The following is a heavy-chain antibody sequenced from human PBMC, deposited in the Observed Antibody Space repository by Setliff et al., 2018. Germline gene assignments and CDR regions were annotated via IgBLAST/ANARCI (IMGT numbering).Heavy chain of an antibody. CDR1: GGSLSNSF. Sequence: PSETLSLTCGVSGGSLSNSFWTWVRQSPGKGLEWIGEINPKGGTTYNPSLNSRVSMSIDMSKNQFSLRLTSVTAADTAVYYCARGRAGHSGHWGQGTLVTVSS. CDR2: INPKGGT. D-gene: IGHD6-19*01. CDR3: ARGRAGHSGH. J-gene: IGHJ4*02. V-gene: IGHV4-34*01.